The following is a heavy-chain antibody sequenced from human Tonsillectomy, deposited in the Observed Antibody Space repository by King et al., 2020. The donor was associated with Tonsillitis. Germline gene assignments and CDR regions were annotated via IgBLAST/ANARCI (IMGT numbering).Heavy chain of an antibody. CDR2: IYDSGTT. CDR1: GGSISSNY. J-gene: IGHJ4*02. V-gene: IGHV4-59*01. Sequence: VQLQESGPGLVKPSETLSLTCTVSGGSISSNYWTWIRQPPGKRLEWIGYIYDSGTTNYNPSLESRVTISVDTSKNQFSLKLSSVTAADTAVYYCARDKGDYDSSGYDRGQGTLVTVSS. CDR3: ARDKGDYDSSGYD. D-gene: IGHD3-22*01.